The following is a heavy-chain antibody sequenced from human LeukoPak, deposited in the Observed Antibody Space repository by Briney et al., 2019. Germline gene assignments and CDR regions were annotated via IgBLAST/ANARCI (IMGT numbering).Heavy chain of an antibody. J-gene: IGHJ6*02. V-gene: IGHV1-2*02. CDR2: INLNSGGT. CDR3: ARAATLWFGELLYGMDV. Sequence: ASVKVSCKASGYTFTGYYMHWVRQAPGQGLEWMGWINLNSGGTNYAQKFQGRVTMTRDTSISTAYMELSRLRSDDTAVYYCARAATLWFGELLYGMDVWGQGTTVTVSS. D-gene: IGHD3-10*01. CDR1: GYTFTGYY.